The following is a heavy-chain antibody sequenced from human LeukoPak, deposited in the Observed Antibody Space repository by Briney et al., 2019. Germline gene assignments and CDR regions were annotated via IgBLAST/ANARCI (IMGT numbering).Heavy chain of an antibody. CDR3: ASGVGSRIDY. V-gene: IGHV1-18*01. CDR2: ISAYNGNT. J-gene: IGHJ4*02. Sequence: GASVKVSCKASGYTFTSYGISWVRQAPGQGLEWMGWISAYNGNTNYAQKFQGRVTMTRDTSISTAYMELSRLRSDDTAVYYCASGVGSRIDYWGQGTLVTVSS. D-gene: IGHD1-26*01. CDR1: GYTFTSYG.